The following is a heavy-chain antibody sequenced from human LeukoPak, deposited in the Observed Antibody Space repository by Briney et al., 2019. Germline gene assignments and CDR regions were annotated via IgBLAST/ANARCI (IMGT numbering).Heavy chain of an antibody. CDR3: ARRRMATTFDY. D-gene: IGHD5-24*01. CDR2: IYYSGST. J-gene: IGHJ4*02. Sequence: KASETLSLTCTVSGGSISSSSYYWGWIRQPPGKGLEWIGSIYYSGSTYYNPSLKSRVTISVDTSKNQFSLKLSSVTAADTAVYYCARRRMATTFDYWGQGTLVTVSS. V-gene: IGHV4-39*01. CDR1: GGSISSSSYY.